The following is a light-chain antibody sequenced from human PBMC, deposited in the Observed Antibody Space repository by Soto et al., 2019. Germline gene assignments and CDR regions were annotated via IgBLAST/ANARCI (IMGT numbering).Light chain of an antibody. Sequence: DIQMTQSPSSLSASFGDRVTITCRASQPVSIYLNWYQQQPGEAPKLLIFSASTLQSGVPPRFSGSGSGADFSLTISNLQPGDFATYYCQQSYSTPFTFGPGTRVDVK. CDR1: QPVSIY. CDR3: QQSYSTPFT. J-gene: IGKJ3*01. V-gene: IGKV1-39*01. CDR2: SAS.